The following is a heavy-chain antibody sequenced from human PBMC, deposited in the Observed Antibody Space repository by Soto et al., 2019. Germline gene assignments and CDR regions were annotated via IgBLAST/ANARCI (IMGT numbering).Heavy chain of an antibody. CDR3: ARRYLGGYDHLYYGMDV. Sequence: QLQLQESGPGLVKPSETLSLTCTVSGGSISSSSYYWGWIRQPPGKGLEWIGSIYYSGSTYYNPSLKSRVTLSVDTSKNQFSLKLSSVTAADTAVYYCARRYLGGYDHLYYGMDVWGQGTTVTVSS. J-gene: IGHJ6*02. CDR1: GGSISSSSYY. CDR2: IYYSGST. V-gene: IGHV4-39*01. D-gene: IGHD5-12*01.